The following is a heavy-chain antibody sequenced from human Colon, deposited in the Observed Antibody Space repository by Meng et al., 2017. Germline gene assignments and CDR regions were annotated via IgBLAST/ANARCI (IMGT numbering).Heavy chain of an antibody. V-gene: IGHV4-4*02. CDR1: GGSCSRSNG. J-gene: IGHJ1*01. D-gene: IGHD3-22*01. CDR2: IYQNGST. CDR3: TRGPGGYYYDGSGLSTFHEYFQH. Sequence: LREPGPGLAKPSGPRPLTGVVVGGSCSRSNGWSWFRQPPGKGLEWVGEIYQNGSTKYNPSLENRVTILVDKSKNQFSLKLTSVTAADTANYYCTRGPGGYYYDGSGLSTFHEYFQHWGQGTLVTVSS.